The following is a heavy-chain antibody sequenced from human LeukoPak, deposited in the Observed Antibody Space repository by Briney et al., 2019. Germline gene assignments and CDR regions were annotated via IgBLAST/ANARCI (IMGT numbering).Heavy chain of an antibody. CDR1: GDSVSSNSVT. D-gene: IGHD2-2*01. Sequence: SQTLSLTCAISGDSVSSNSVTWNWIRQSPTRGLEWLGRTYYRSTWYNDYAVSVRGRITVNPDTSKNQFSLHLNSVTPEDTAVYYCARRLTQYDCFDPWGQGILDTVSS. J-gene: IGHJ5*02. CDR2: TYYRSTWYN. CDR3: ARRLTQYDCFDP. V-gene: IGHV6-1*01.